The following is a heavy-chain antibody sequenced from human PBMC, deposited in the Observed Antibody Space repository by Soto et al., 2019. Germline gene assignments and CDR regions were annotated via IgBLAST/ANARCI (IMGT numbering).Heavy chain of an antibody. Sequence: QVQLVESGGGVVRPGGPLSLPWAAPGLPLGTNASTWARRAPGRGLEWVAVIWYDGSNKYYADSVKGRFTISRDNSENTLYLQINSLRAEDTAVYYCAREGNNHDAFDIWGQGTMVTVSS. V-gene: IGHV3-33*01. CDR3: AREGNNHDAFDI. D-gene: IGHD1-20*01. CDR2: IWYDGSNK. CDR1: GLPLGTNA. J-gene: IGHJ3*02.